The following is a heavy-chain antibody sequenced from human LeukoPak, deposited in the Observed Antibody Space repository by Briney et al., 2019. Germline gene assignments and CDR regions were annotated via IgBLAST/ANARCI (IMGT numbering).Heavy chain of an antibody. CDR2: ISASGDNS. J-gene: IGHJ4*02. CDR1: GFTFSNYG. D-gene: IGHD3-22*01. Sequence: PGGSLRLSCAASGFTFSNYGMSWVRQAPGKGLEWVSTISASGDNSYYADSVRGRFTISRDNSKNTLYLQMNSLRAEDTAVYYCTKKITFYYESSGYDWGQGTLVTVSS. CDR3: TKKITFYYESSGYD. V-gene: IGHV3-23*01.